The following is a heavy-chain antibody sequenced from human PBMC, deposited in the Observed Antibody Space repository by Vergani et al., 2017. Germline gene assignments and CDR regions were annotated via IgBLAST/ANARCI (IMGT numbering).Heavy chain of an antibody. J-gene: IGHJ4*02. CDR2: ISWNSGSI. CDR1: GFTFSDYY. CDR3: AKDTDVRYDSSGYYNY. V-gene: IGHV3-9*01. Sequence: VQLVESGGGLVKPGGSLRLSCAASGFTFSDYYMSWIRQAPGKGLEWVSGISWNSGSIGYADSVKGRFTISRDNAKNSLYLQMNSLRAEDTALYYCAKDTDVRYDSSGYYNYWGQGTLVTVSS. D-gene: IGHD3-22*01.